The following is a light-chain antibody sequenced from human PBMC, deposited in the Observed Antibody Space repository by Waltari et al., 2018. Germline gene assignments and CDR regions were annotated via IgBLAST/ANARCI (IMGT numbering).Light chain of an antibody. V-gene: IGLV3-19*01. J-gene: IGLJ3*02. CDR3: HSRDASGVGGT. CDR1: SLNTYY. Sequence: TQDPAVSVAMGQTVRITCQGDSLNTYYASLYRQRPGQAPILVMYDKNNRPSGVPDRFSGSSSDNTASLTITGAQAEDEAYYYCHSRDASGVGGTFGGGTKLTVL. CDR2: DKN.